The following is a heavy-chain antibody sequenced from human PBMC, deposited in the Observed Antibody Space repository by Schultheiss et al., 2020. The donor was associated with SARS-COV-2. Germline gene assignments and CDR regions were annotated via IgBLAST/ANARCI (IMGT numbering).Heavy chain of an antibody. CDR3: ARAALLYDYYYYGMDV. D-gene: IGHD2-2*02. CDR1: GFSFSSYS. J-gene: IGHJ6*02. Sequence: GSLRLSCAASGFSFSSYSMNWVRQAPGKGLEWIGYIYYSGSTYYNPSLKSRVTISVDTSKNQFSLKLSSVTAADTAVYYCARAALLYDYYYYGMDVWGQGTTVTVSS. V-gene: IGHV4-59*08. CDR2: IYYSGST.